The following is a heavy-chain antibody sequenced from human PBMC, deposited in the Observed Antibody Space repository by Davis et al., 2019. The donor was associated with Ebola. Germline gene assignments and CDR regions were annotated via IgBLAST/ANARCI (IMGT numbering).Heavy chain of an antibody. D-gene: IGHD3-3*01. J-gene: IGHJ3*02. V-gene: IGHV3-30-3*01. Sequence: PGGSLRLSCAASGFTFSSYALHWVRQAPGKGLEWLTLISSDGTNKYYADSVRGRFTISRDNSKNTIFLQMNSVRPEDTALYFCRVGRFLGSFNSGAFDIWGQGTMVIVSS. CDR2: ISSDGTNK. CDR3: RVGRFLGSFNSGAFDI. CDR1: GFTFSSYA.